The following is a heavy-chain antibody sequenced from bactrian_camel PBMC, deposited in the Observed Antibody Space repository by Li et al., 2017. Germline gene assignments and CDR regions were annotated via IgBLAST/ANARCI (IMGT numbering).Heavy chain of an antibody. D-gene: IGHD3*01. CDR2: ISTRDGTT. CDR3: AAVAEGRTVEGGVSLWTLFESGY. V-gene: IGHV3S63*01. Sequence: HVQLVESGGGSVQAGGSLRLSCTTSHLSIDSYCMAFFREAPGNEREGVASISTRDGTTYYADDSLKGRLTISLDNVKNTVYLQMNSLRPEDTAMYYCAAVAEGRTVEGGVSLWTLFESGYWGQGTQVTVS. J-gene: IGHJ4*01. CDR1: HLSIDSYC.